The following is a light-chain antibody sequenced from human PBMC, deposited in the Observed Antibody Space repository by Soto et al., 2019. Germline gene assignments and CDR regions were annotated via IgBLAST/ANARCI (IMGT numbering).Light chain of an antibody. CDR3: QQYGSSQT. V-gene: IGKV3-20*01. Sequence: EIVLTQSPGTLSLSPGERATLSCRASQSVSSSYLAWYQQKPGQAPRLIIYGASSRATGIPDRFSGSGSGTDFTLTISRLEPEDFAVYYCQQYGSSQTFGQGPKVEIK. J-gene: IGKJ1*01. CDR1: QSVSSSY. CDR2: GAS.